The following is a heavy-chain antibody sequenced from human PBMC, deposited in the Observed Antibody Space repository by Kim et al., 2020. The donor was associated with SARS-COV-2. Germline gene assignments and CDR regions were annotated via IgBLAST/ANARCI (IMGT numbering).Heavy chain of an antibody. CDR1: GYTFTSYD. CDR2: MNPKSGDT. Sequence: ASVKVSCKASGYTFTSYDINWVRQATGQGLEWVGWMNPKSGDTVYEQKFQGRVTMTRKTSISTAYMELSSLRSEDTAVYFCARGGDYEILTGHIESYNCHGMDVWGQGTTVTASS. CDR3: ARGGDYEILTGHIESYNCHGMDV. J-gene: IGHJ6*02. V-gene: IGHV1-8*01. D-gene: IGHD3-9*01.